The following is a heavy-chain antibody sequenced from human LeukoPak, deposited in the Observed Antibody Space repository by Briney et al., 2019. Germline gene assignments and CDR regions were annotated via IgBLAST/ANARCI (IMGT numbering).Heavy chain of an antibody. J-gene: IGHJ4*02. CDR3: ASGAEYKLWGRRIAASHY. D-gene: IGHD6-13*01. V-gene: IGHV3-30*03. Sequence: PGRSLRLSCGASGFTFSSYGMHWVRQAPGKGLGWVTFISYDGSIKYYGDSVKGRFTISRDNSKNTLYLQMNSLRAEDTAVYYCASGAEYKLWGRRIAASHYWGQGTLVTVSS. CDR1: GFTFSSYG. CDR2: ISYDGSIK.